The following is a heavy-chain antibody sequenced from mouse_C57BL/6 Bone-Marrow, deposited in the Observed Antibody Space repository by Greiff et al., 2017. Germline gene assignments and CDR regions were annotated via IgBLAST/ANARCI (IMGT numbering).Heavy chain of an antibody. CDR3: AKKEDYYGTSWYFDV. Sequence: VKVEESGPGLVQPSQSLSITCTVSGFSLTSYGVHWVRQSPGKGLEWLGVIWRGGSTDYNAAFMSRLSITKDNSKSQVFFKMNSLQADDTAIYYCAKKEDYYGTSWYFDVWGTGTTVTVSS. D-gene: IGHD1-1*01. CDR1: GFSLTSYG. V-gene: IGHV2-5*01. CDR2: IWRGGST. J-gene: IGHJ1*03.